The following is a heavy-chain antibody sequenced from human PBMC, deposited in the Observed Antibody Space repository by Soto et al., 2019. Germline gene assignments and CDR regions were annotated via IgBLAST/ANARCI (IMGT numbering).Heavy chain of an antibody. CDR3: ARDYYKYYDSSGYYRSPAY. Sequence: QMQLVESGGGVVQPGRSLRLSCAASGFTFSSYAMHWVRQAPGKGLEWVALISYDGSDKDYADSVKGRFTISRDNSRNTLFLQMNSLRAEDTAVYYCARDYYKYYDSSGYYRSPAYWGQGTLVTVSS. CDR2: ISYDGSDK. V-gene: IGHV3-30-3*01. J-gene: IGHJ4*02. D-gene: IGHD3-22*01. CDR1: GFTFSSYA.